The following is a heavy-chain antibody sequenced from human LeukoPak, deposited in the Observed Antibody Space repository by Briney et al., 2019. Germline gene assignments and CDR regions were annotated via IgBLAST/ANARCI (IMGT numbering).Heavy chain of an antibody. CDR1: GYTFTGYY. D-gene: IGHD4-17*01. J-gene: IGHJ4*02. V-gene: IGHV1-2*02. CDR2: INPNSDGT. CDR3: RTDRYGDYGDYIDY. Sequence: GASVKVSCKASGYTFTGYYMHWVRQAPGQGLEWMGWINPNSDGTNYAQKCQGRVTMTRDTSISTAYMELSRLRSDDTAVYCCRTDRYGDYGDYIDYWGQGTLVTVSS.